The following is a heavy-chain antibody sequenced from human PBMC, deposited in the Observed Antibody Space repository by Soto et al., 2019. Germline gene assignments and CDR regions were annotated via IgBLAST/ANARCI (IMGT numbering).Heavy chain of an antibody. Sequence: KPSETLSLTCTVSGGSISSYYWSWIRQPPGKGLEWIGYIYYSGSTNYNPSLKSRVTISVDTSKNQFSLKLSSVTAADTAVYYCGRLRQSCSYYFDYWGQGTLVTVSS. V-gene: IGHV4-59*01. CDR3: GRLRQSCSYYFDY. J-gene: IGHJ4*02. CDR1: GGSISSYY. CDR2: IYYSGST. D-gene: IGHD6-13*01.